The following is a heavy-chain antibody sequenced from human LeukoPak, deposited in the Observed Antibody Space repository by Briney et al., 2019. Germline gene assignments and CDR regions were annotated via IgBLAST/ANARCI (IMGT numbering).Heavy chain of an antibody. Sequence: GGSLRLSCVASGFTFSASYMTWVRQPPGKGLEWLSYISENSGDTNYADSVKGRFTVSRDNAKNSLYLQMNSLRVEDTAVYYCAKGLYSSSWDIGYWGQGTLVTVSS. CDR2: ISENSGDT. CDR1: GFTFSASY. J-gene: IGHJ4*02. D-gene: IGHD6-13*01. CDR3: AKGLYSSSWDIGY. V-gene: IGHV3-11*05.